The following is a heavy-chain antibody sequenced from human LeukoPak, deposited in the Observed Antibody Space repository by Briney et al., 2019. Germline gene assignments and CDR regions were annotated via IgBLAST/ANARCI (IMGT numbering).Heavy chain of an antibody. CDR2: ISSSSAHI. V-gene: IGHV3-48*04. Sequence: QPGGSLRLSCAASGFTFSSYSMNWVRQAPGKGLEWVSFISSSSAHINYADSVKGRFTISRVNPRNSLYLQMNSLRAVDTAVYYCARDIGGSYTAIDYWGQGTLVTVSS. CDR3: ARDIGGSYTAIDY. CDR1: GFTFSSYS. J-gene: IGHJ4*02. D-gene: IGHD1-26*01.